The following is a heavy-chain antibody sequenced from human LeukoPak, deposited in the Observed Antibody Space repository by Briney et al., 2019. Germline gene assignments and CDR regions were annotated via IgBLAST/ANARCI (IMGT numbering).Heavy chain of an antibody. V-gene: IGHV3-23*01. CDR2: ISGRGHNT. J-gene: IGHJ3*02. CDR3: AKRRDSGGYRANDALDI. Sequence: PGGSLRLSCTASGFTFSSYALSWVRQPPGKGLEWVSRISGRGHNTYYADSMKGRGTISRDNSKNTLYLQMNSLRGADTAVYYCAKRRDSGGYRANDALDIWGQGTMVTVSS. D-gene: IGHD3-22*01. CDR1: GFTFSSYA.